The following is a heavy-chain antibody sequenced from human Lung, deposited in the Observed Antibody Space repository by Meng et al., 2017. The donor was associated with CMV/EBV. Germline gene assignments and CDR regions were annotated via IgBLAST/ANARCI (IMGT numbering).Heavy chain of an antibody. CDR1: GFSLSTSGVG. D-gene: IGHD3-22*01. V-gene: IGHV2-5*02. CDR3: AHSGYYDSSGYSEY. CDR2: IYWDDDK. Sequence: QITLKESGPTLVKPXXTLTLTCTFSGFSLSTSGVGVGWIRQPPGKALEWLALIYWDDDKRYSPSLKSRLTITKDTSKNQVVLTMTNMDPVDTATYYCAHSGYYDSSGYSEYWGQGTLVTVSS. J-gene: IGHJ4*02.